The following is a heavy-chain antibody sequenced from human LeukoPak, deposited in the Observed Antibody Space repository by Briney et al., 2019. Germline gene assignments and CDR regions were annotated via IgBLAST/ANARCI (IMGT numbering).Heavy chain of an antibody. CDR1: GFTFSSYA. J-gene: IGHJ4*02. V-gene: IGHV3-23*01. D-gene: IGHD6-19*01. CDR2: LSGRGDLS. Sequence: PGGSLRLSCAASGFTFSSYAMNWVRQAPGKGLEWVSALSGRGDLSFYADSVKGRFTISRDNSKNTLYLQMNNLRAEDTAVYYCANMGGDSSGPRWSFLYWGRGTLVTVSS. CDR3: ANMGGDSSGPRWSFLY.